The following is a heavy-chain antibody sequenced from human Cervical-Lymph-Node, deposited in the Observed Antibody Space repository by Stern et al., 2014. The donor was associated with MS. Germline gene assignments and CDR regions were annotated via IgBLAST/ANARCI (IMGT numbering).Heavy chain of an antibody. J-gene: IGHJ4*02. CDR3: AREGVIVGPNRFDS. Sequence: VQLVESGAEVKKPGASVKVSCKTSGNTFTDYEINWVRQAPGQGLEWMGWMHPNSGSPGPAQRFQGRVTMTRNTTVNTAYMELSSLRSEDTAVYYGAREGVIVGPNRFDSWGQGTLVIVSS. CDR1: GNTFTDYE. CDR2: MHPNSGSP. V-gene: IGHV1-8*01. D-gene: IGHD1-26*01.